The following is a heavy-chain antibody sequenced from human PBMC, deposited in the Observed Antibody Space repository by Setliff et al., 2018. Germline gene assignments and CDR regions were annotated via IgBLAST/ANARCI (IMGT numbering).Heavy chain of an antibody. J-gene: IGHJ4*02. D-gene: IGHD3-10*01. V-gene: IGHV1-18*04. Sequence: ASVKVSCKASGYTFTGYYMHWVRQAPGQGLEWLGWISVYSGNTDYAQNFQGRVTMTADTSTSTAYMELRSLTSDDTAVYYCARRPRAVYGSGRRNWFLDYWGQGTLVTVSS. CDR2: ISVYSGNT. CDR3: ARRPRAVYGSGRRNWFLDY. CDR1: GYTFTGYY.